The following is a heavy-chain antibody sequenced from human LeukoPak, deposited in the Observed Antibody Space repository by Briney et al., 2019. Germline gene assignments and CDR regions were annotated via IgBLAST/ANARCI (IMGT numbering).Heavy chain of an antibody. Sequence: EASVKVSCKVSGYTLTELSMHWVRQAPGKGLEWMGGFDPEDGETIYAQKFQGRVTMAEDTSTDTAYMELSSLRSEDTAVYYCATEGYIAVAGQFDYWGQGTLVTVSS. CDR1: GYTLTELS. D-gene: IGHD6-19*01. J-gene: IGHJ4*02. V-gene: IGHV1-24*01. CDR2: FDPEDGET. CDR3: ATEGYIAVAGQFDY.